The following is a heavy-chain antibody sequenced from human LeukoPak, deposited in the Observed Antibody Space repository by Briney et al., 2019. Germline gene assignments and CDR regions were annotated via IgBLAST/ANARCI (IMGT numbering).Heavy chain of an antibody. J-gene: IGHJ4*02. CDR1: GFTFGDYY. Sequence: PGGSLRLSCAVSGFTFGDYYMSWIRRAPGKGLEWVAYISSSSSYTNYALSVKGRFTISRDNAKNSLYLQMDSLRAEDTAMYYCARDRSVDGTVWGQGTLVTVSS. V-gene: IGHV3-11*06. CDR2: ISSSSSYT. D-gene: IGHD6-19*01. CDR3: ARDRSVDGTV.